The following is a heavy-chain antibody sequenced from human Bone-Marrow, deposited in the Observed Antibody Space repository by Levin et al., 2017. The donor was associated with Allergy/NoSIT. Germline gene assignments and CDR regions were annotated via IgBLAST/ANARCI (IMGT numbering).Heavy chain of an antibody. CDR3: ARRGPGYYYAMDV. CDR2: IIHTGGT. V-gene: IGHV4-34*12. CDR1: GGSFNGYS. D-gene: IGHD3-9*01. Sequence: SQTLSLTCVVYGGSFNGYSWTWIRQTPGKGLEWIGEIIHTGGTHYNPSLKSRVTISLDMSKNQFSLRVRSVTAADTAVYFCARRGPGYYYAMDVWGQGTTVTVSS. J-gene: IGHJ6*02.